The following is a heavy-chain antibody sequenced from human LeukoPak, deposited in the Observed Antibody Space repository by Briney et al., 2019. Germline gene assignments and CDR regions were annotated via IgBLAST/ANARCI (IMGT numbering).Heavy chain of an antibody. CDR2: ISTYNGNT. V-gene: IGHV1-18*04. CDR1: GYTFTSYY. CDR3: AREAGTCGWYY. Sequence: ASVKVSCKASGYTFTSYYMHWVRQAPGQGLEWMGWISTYNGNTKYAQKLQGRVTMTTDTSTSTAYMELRSLRSDDTAVYYCAREAGTCGWYYWGQGTPVTVSS. J-gene: IGHJ4*02. D-gene: IGHD6-19*01.